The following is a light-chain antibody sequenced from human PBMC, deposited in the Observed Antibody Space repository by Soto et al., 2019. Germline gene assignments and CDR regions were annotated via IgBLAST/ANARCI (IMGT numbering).Light chain of an antibody. CDR1: QIFSSW. CDR3: QQYNTYPPT. Sequence: DNQMTQSPSTLSASVGDRVTITCRASQIFSSWVAWYQQKPGKAPKLLIYGVSSLKGGVPSRFSGSGSGTEFTLTISSLQPDDFATYYCQQYNTYPPTFGQGTKVEI. J-gene: IGKJ1*01. V-gene: IGKV1-5*01. CDR2: GVS.